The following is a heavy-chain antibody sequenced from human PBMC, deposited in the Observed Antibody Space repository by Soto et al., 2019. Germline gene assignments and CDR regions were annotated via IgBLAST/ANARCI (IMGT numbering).Heavy chain of an antibody. CDR2: IYYSGST. V-gene: IGHV4-59*08. CDR1: GGSVSSYY. Sequence: SETLSLTCTVSGGSVSSYYWSWIRQSPGKGLEWIGYIYYSGSTKYKPSLKSRAPISLDTSKNHFSLKVTSATAADTAVYYCARHSNRNYGLYYLDYWGLGALVTVSS. CDR3: ARHSNRNYGLYYLDY. J-gene: IGHJ4*02. D-gene: IGHD4-4*01.